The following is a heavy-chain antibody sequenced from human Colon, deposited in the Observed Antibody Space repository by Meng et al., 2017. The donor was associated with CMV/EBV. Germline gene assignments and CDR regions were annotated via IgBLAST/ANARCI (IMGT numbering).Heavy chain of an antibody. CDR1: GFTFSSSA. D-gene: IGHD1-26*01. V-gene: IGHV3-23*01. J-gene: IGHJ4*02. CDR2: IGGSDKTT. Sequence: GGSLRLSCTASGFTFSSSAMSWVRQVPGRGLEWVSAIGGSDKTTHYADSVKGRFTISRDNSKNTLYLQMNSLRAEDTAVYYCAKDPWESPMGYFDSWGQGTLVTVSS. CDR3: AKDPWESPMGYFDS.